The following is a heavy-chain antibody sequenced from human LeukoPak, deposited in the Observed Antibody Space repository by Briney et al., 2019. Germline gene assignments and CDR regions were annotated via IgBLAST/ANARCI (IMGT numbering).Heavy chain of an antibody. CDR1: GFTFNNYA. Sequence: GGSLRLSCAASGFTFNNYAMSWVRQAPWMGLEWVSTISGSGVTTYYADSVRGRFTISRDNSKTTLYLQLDSLRPEDMAIYYCAKSPGQIQLDYFDYWGQGTLVTVSS. J-gene: IGHJ4*02. D-gene: IGHD1-1*01. V-gene: IGHV3-23*01. CDR2: ISGSGVTT. CDR3: AKSPGQIQLDYFDY.